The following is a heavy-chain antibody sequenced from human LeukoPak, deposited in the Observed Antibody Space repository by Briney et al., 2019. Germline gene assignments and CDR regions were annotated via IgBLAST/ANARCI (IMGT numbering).Heavy chain of an antibody. CDR3: ARDARYYYDSSGYYY. Sequence: GGSLRLSCAASGFTFSSYSMNWVRQAPGKGLEWGSYISSSSSTIYYADSVKGRFTISRDNAKNSLYLQMNSLRAEDTAVYYCARDARYYYDSSGYYYWGQGTLVTVSS. J-gene: IGHJ4*02. CDR1: GFTFSSYS. V-gene: IGHV3-48*01. CDR2: ISSSSSTI. D-gene: IGHD3-22*01.